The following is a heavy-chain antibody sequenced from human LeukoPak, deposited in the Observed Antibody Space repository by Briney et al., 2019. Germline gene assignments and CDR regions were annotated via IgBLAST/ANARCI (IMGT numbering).Heavy chain of an antibody. V-gene: IGHV4-59*08. D-gene: IGHD5-24*01. CDR2: IYYSGST. J-gene: IGHJ4*02. Sequence: SETLSLTCTVSGGSISSYYWSWIRQPPGKGLEWIGYIYYSGSTNYNPSLKSRVTISVDTSKNQFSLKLSSVTAADTAVYYCARLVEMATILGGYYFDYWGQGTLVTVSS. CDR1: GGSISSYY. CDR3: ARLVEMATILGGYYFDY.